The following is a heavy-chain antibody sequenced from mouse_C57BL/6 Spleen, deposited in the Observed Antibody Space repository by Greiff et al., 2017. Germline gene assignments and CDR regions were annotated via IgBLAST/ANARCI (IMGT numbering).Heavy chain of an antibody. J-gene: IGHJ1*03. V-gene: IGHV1-42*01. CDR1: GYSFTGYY. Sequence: VQLQQSGPELVKPGASVKISCKASGYSFTGYYMNWVKQSPEKSLEWIGEINPSTGGTTYNQKFKAKATLTVDKSSSTAYMQLKSLTSEDSAVYYCAKGIGYGNPHWYFDVWGTGTTVTVSS. CDR2: INPSTGGT. CDR3: AKGIGYGNPHWYFDV. D-gene: IGHD2-1*01.